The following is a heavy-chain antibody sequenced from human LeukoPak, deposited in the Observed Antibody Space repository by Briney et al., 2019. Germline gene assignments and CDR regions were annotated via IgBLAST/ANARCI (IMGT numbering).Heavy chain of an antibody. J-gene: IGHJ4*02. D-gene: IGHD3-10*01. Sequence: GASVKVSCKASGGTFSSYAISWVRQAPGQGLKWMGGIIPIFGTANYAQKFQGGVAITADESTSTAYMELSSLRSEDTAVYYCARAGYYGSGSYFSDYWGQGTLVTVSS. CDR1: GGTFSSYA. CDR3: ARAGYYGSGSYFSDY. CDR2: IIPIFGTA. V-gene: IGHV1-69*01.